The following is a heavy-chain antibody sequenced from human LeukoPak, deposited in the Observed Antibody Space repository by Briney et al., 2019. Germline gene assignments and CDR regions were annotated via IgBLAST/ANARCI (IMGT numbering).Heavy chain of an antibody. V-gene: IGHV3-23*01. D-gene: IGHD3-3*01. CDR1: DFTFSTYG. CDR2: ISYSGSST. CDR3: AKQAWWSGYFYFLPFDY. J-gene: IGHJ4*02. Sequence: GGSLRLSCAASDFTFSTYGMSWVRQAPGKGLEWVSGISYSGSSTCYADSVKGRFTISRDNSKNTVYLQMNSLRAEDTAVYYCAKQAWWSGYFYFLPFDYWGQGTLVTVSS.